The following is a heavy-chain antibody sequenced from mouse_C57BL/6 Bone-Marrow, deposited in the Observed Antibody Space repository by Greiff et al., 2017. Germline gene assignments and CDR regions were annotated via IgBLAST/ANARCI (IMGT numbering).Heavy chain of an antibody. J-gene: IGHJ3*01. V-gene: IGHV1-50*01. CDR3: ARRGFAY. CDR1: GYTFTSYW. CDR2: IDPSDSYT. Sequence: QVQLQQPGAELVKPGASVKLSCKTSGYTFTSYWMQWVQQRPGQGLEWIGEIDPSDSYTNYNQKFKGKATLTVDTSSSTAHMQLSSLTSEDAAVYYCARRGFAYWGQGTLVTVSA.